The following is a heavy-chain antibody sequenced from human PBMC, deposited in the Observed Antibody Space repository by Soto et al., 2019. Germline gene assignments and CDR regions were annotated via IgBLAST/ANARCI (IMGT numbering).Heavy chain of an antibody. V-gene: IGHV4-34*01. CDR2: INHSGIT. Sequence: QTLSLTCAVDGGSFSVYKWSCIRQSPGKGLEWIGEINHSGITNYNPSFKSRITLSVDTSTRQFSLRVRSVTAEDTAVYFCARDAMWSARAWLALWGQGTQVTVPS. D-gene: IGHD3-22*01. J-gene: IGHJ4*01. CDR3: ARDAMWSARAWLAL. CDR1: GGSFSVYK.